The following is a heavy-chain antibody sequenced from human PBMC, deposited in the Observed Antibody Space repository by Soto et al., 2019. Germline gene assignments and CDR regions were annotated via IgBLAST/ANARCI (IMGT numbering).Heavy chain of an antibody. J-gene: IGHJ4*02. CDR2: ISLNGGKK. CDR1: GFTLSSFA. CDR3: ASFSTWFGELLFQMDRDVGRDY. Sequence: GGSRRPSCAASGFTLSSFAIHGVRQAPGKGLEWVALISLNGGKKYMEDSVKGRFTISRENSKNRLYLQMNSLRAEDTAVYYCASFSTWFGELLFQMDRDVGRDYWGQGTLVTVSS. V-gene: IGHV3-30*04. D-gene: IGHD3-10*01.